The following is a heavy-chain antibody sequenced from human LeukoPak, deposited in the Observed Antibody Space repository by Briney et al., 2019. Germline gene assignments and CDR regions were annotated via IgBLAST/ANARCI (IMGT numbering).Heavy chain of an antibody. CDR2: ICDSGRTI. J-gene: IGHJ4*02. D-gene: IGHD3-22*01. Sequence: PGGSLRLSCAASGFAFSDYYMSWIRQAPGKGLERVSYICDSGRTIYYADSVKGRFTISRDNAKNSAYLQMNNLGAEDTAVYYCARDRLGDYDHSGYYDKWGQGTLVTVSS. V-gene: IGHV3-11*01. CDR1: GFAFSDYY. CDR3: ARDRLGDYDHSGYYDK.